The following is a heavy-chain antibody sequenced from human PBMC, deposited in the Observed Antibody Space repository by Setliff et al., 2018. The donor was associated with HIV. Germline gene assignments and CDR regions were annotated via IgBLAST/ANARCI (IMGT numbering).Heavy chain of an antibody. CDR2: ISGSGGST. V-gene: IGHV3-23*01. Sequence: PGGSLRLSCVVSGFIFSDHYMDWVRQAPGKGLEWVSAISGSGGSTYYADSVKGRFTISRDNSKNTLYLQMNSRRAEDTAVYYCAKGSWLARGYFDYWGQGTLVTVSS. D-gene: IGHD6-19*01. CDR3: AKGSWLARGYFDY. J-gene: IGHJ4*02. CDR1: GFIFSDHY.